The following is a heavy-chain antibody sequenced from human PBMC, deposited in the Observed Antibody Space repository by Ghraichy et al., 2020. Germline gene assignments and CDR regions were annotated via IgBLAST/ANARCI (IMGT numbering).Heavy chain of an antibody. V-gene: IGHV3-23*01. D-gene: IGHD4-17*01. CDR1: GFTFTNYA. CDR3: ARGPALYGDNEHWGDY. CDR2: ISASGGST. Sequence: GGSLRLSCVASGFTFTNYAMTWVRQPPGKGLEWVSGISASGGSTYYADSVNGRFTISRDKSKSTLYLQINSLRAEDTAVYYCARGPALYGDNEHWGDYWGQGTLVTVSS. J-gene: IGHJ4*02.